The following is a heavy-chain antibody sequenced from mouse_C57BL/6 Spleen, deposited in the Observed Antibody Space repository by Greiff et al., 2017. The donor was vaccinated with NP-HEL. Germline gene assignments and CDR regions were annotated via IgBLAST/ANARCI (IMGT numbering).Heavy chain of an antibody. CDR3: ALYYYGSSPFDY. J-gene: IGHJ2*01. Sequence: VQLQQPGAELVRPGSSVKLSCKASGYTFTSYWMDWVKQRPGQGLEWIGNIYPSDSETHYNQKFKDKATLTVDKSSSTAYMQLSSLTSEDSAVYYCALYYYGSSPFDYWGQGTTLTVSS. D-gene: IGHD1-1*01. CDR2: IYPSDSET. V-gene: IGHV1-61*01. CDR1: GYTFTSYW.